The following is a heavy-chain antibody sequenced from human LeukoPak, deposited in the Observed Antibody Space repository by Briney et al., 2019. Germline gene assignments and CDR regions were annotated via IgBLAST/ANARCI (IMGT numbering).Heavy chain of an antibody. J-gene: IGHJ4*02. CDR3: AREGPRGNSQFDY. CDR2: IKQDGSEI. CDR1: GFTFSSYW. D-gene: IGHD2/OR15-2a*01. V-gene: IGHV3-7*01. Sequence: GGSLRLSCAVSGFTFSSYWMHWVRQAPGKGLEWVANIKQDGSEIYYVDSVKGRLTISRDNSKNTLYLQMNSLRAEDTAVYYCAREGPRGNSQFDYWGQGTLVTVSS.